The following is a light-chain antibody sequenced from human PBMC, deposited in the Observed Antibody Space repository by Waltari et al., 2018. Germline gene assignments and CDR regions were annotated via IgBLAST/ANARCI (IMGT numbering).Light chain of an antibody. CDR1: QCISTR. V-gene: IGKV1-12*01. Sequence: DIQMTQSPSSVSASVGDRVTITCRASQCISTRLAWYQQKPGKAPRLLIYDASSLQSGVPSRFSGSGSGTDFTLTISSLQPEDSATYSCQQGTSFPPTFVQGTKVEI. J-gene: IGKJ1*01. CDR2: DAS. CDR3: QQGTSFPPT.